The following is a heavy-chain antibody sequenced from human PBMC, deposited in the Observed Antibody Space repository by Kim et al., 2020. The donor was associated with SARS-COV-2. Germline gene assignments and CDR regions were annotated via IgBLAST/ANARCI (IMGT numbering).Heavy chain of an antibody. D-gene: IGHD3-10*01. J-gene: IGHJ3*02. V-gene: IGHV5-10-1*01. CDR1: GYSFTSYW. CDR2: IDPSDSYT. Sequence: GESLKISCKGSGYSFTSYWISWVRQMPGKGLEWMGRIDPSDSYTNYSPSFQGHVTISADKSISTAYLQWSSLKASDTAMYYCASFYYGSGSALLSSAFDIWGQGTMVTVSS. CDR3: ASFYYGSGSALLSSAFDI.